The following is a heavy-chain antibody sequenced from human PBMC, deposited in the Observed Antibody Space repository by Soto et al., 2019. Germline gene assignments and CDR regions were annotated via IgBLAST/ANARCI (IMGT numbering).Heavy chain of an antibody. D-gene: IGHD2-8*01. CDR2: ITNSAYT. CDR1: GFTFSTFN. J-gene: IGHJ4*02. Sequence: GGSLRLSCAASGFTFSTFNMNWVRQAPGKGLEWVSSITNSAYTSYADSVKGRFTISRDNAKNSLYLQMNSLRAEDRAVYYCGLYDALFFDFWGQGALVTVSS. CDR3: GLYDALFFDF. V-gene: IGHV3-21*01.